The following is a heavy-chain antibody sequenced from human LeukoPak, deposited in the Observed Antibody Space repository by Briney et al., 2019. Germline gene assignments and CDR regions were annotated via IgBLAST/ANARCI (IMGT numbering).Heavy chain of an antibody. J-gene: IGHJ4*02. V-gene: IGHV7-4-1*02. D-gene: IGHD2-2*01. CDR2: INTNTGNP. Sequence: ASLKVSCKASGYTFTSSAMNWVRQAPGQGLEWMGWINTNTGNPTYAQGFTGRFVFSLDTSVSTAYLQISSLKAEDTAVYYCARQGPGYCGSTSCYGVDYWGQGTLVTVSS. CDR3: ARQGPGYCGSTSCYGVDY. CDR1: GYTFTSSA.